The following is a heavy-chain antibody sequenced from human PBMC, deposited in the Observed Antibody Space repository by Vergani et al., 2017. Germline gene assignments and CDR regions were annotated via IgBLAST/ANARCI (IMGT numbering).Heavy chain of an antibody. Sequence: EVQLVESGGGLVKRGGSLRLSCAASGFTFSSYSMNWVRQAPGKGLEWVSYISSSSSTIYYADSGKGRFTISRDNAKNSLYLQMNSLRAEDAAVYYCARDLGYYDILTGYYPSGWFDPWGQGTLVTVSS. V-gene: IGHV3-48*01. D-gene: IGHD3-9*01. CDR3: ARDLGYYDILTGYYPSGWFDP. J-gene: IGHJ5*02. CDR2: ISSSSSTI. CDR1: GFTFSSYS.